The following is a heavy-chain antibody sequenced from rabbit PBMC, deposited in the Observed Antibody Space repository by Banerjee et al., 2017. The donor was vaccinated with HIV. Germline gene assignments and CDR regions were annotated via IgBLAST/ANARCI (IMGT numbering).Heavy chain of an antibody. J-gene: IGHJ6*01. CDR2: IAGSSSGFT. D-gene: IGHD7-1*01. CDR3: ARDTGTSFSSYGMDL. V-gene: IGHV1S40*01. CDR1: GFSFSSSDY. Sequence: QSLEESGGGLVQPEGSLALTCKASGFSFSSSDYICWVRQAPGKGLEWISCIAGSSSGFTYSATWAKGRFTISRASSTTVTLQMTTLTAVDTATYFCARDTGTSFSSYGMDLRGPGTLVTVS.